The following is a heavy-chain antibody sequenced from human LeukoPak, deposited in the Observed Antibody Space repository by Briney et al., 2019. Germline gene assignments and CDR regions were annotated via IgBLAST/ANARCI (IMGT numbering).Heavy chain of an antibody. V-gene: IGHV4-59*01. J-gene: IGHJ4*02. CDR1: GGSISSYY. D-gene: IGHD5-18*01. CDR2: IYYTGAT. Sequence: PSETLSLTCIVSGGSISSYYWSWIRLPPGKGLEWIGYIYYTGATYYNPSLKSRVTISLDTSKNQSSLKLSSVTAADAAVYYCARAGYSYGTGYYFDYWGQGALVTVSS. CDR3: ARAGYSYGTGYYFDY.